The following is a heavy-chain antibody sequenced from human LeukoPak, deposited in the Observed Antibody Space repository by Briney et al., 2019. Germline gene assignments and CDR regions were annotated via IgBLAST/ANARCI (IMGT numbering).Heavy chain of an antibody. J-gene: IGHJ6*02. Sequence: GASVKVSCKTSGYTFTGYHVHWVRQAPGQGLEWMGRINPNSGDTNYAQNFQGRVIMTRDTSISTAYMELSSLRSDDTAVYYCARAYDFWSTYYGMDVWGQGTTVTVSS. D-gene: IGHD3-3*01. CDR2: INPNSGDT. V-gene: IGHV1-2*06. CDR1: GYTFTGYH. CDR3: ARAYDFWSTYYGMDV.